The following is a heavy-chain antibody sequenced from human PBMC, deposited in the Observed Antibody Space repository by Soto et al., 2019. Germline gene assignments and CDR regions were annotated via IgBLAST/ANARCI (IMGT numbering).Heavy chain of an antibody. CDR2: IWYDGSNK. Sequence: QVQLVESGGGVVQPGRSLRLSCAASGFTFSSYGMHWVRQAPGKGLEWVAVIWYDGSNKYYADSVKGRFAISRDNSKNTLYLQMNSLRAEDTAVYYCARDLSPAVAGTLGYYFDYWGQGTLVTVSS. CDR3: ARDLSPAVAGTLGYYFDY. V-gene: IGHV3-33*01. CDR1: GFTFSSYG. J-gene: IGHJ4*02. D-gene: IGHD6-19*01.